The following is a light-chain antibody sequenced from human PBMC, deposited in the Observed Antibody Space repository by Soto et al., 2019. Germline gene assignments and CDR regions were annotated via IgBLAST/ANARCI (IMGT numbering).Light chain of an antibody. Sequence: EIVMTQSPATLSVSPGERATLSCRASQSARSSLAWYQQKPGQAPRLLIYGASTRATGIPARFSGSGSGTEFTLTISRLQPEDFATYYCLQHNSYPPWTVGQGTKVDIK. CDR2: GAS. CDR3: LQHNSYPPWT. V-gene: IGKV3-15*01. J-gene: IGKJ1*01. CDR1: QSARSS.